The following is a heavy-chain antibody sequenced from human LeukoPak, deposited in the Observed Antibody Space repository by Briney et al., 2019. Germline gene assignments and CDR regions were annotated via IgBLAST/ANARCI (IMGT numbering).Heavy chain of an antibody. CDR1: GFTFSSYW. CDR2: ITSSSSNI. J-gene: IGHJ3*02. CDR3: ARPPTVAKGAFDI. Sequence: GGSLRLSCAASGFTFSSYWMSWVRQAPGKGLEWLSYITSSSSNIYYADSVKGRFTISRDNAKNSLYLQMNSLRAEDTAVYYCARPPTVAKGAFDIWGQGTMVTVSS. D-gene: IGHD4-23*01. V-gene: IGHV3-48*04.